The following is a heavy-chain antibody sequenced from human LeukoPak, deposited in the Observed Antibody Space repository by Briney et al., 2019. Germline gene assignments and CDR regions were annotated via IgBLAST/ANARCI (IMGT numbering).Heavy chain of an antibody. CDR1: GFXFSSYE. D-gene: IGHD5-24*01. Sequence: GGSLRLSCAASGFXFSSYEINWVRQARGKGPEWVSYINRYGSIIYYADSVRGRFTISRDNAKNSLYLQMNSLRAEDTALYYCARDKGGRDGYREDAFDIWGQGTMVTVSS. CDR2: INRYGSII. CDR3: ARDKGGRDGYREDAFDI. J-gene: IGHJ3*02. V-gene: IGHV3-48*03.